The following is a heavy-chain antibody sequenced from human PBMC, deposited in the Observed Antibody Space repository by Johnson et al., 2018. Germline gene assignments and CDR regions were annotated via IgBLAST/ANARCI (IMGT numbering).Heavy chain of an antibody. D-gene: IGHD5-12*01. V-gene: IGHV3-53*01. J-gene: IGHJ3*02. CDR2: IYSGGST. CDR1: GFTVRSDY. CDR3: AREHSGSDPFNI. Sequence: EVQLLESGGGLVQPGGSLRLSCAASGFTVRSDYMSWVRQAPGKGLEWVSVIYSGGSTYYADSVKGRFTISRDNSKNTLYLQMNSLRAEDTAVYYCAREHSGSDPFNIWGQGTMVTVSS.